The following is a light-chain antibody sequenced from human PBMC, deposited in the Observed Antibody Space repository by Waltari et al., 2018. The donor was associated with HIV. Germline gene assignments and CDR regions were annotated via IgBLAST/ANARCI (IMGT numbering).Light chain of an antibody. Sequence: QSVLTQPPSASGTPGQRVTISCSGSRSNIGSNAVNWYQQLPGTAPKLRICSEDQRPSGVPDRFSGSKSGTSASLAISGLQSEDEADYYCETWDDSLTAVVFGGGTKLTVL. CDR3: ETWDDSLTAVV. CDR2: SED. J-gene: IGLJ2*01. CDR1: RSNIGSNA. V-gene: IGLV1-44*01.